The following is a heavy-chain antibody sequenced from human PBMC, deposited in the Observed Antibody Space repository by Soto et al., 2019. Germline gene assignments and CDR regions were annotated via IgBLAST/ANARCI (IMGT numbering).Heavy chain of an antibody. V-gene: IGHV4-31*03. CDR3: ARVRITIFGVVIPNWFDP. J-gene: IGHJ5*02. D-gene: IGHD3-3*01. CDR2: IYYSGST. Sequence: TLALTCTVSGGSISSGGYYWSWTRQHPGKGLEWIGYIYYSGSTYYNPSLKSRVTISVDTSKNQFSLKLSSVTAADTAVYYCARVRITIFGVVIPNWFDPWGQGTLVTVSS. CDR1: GGSISSGGYY.